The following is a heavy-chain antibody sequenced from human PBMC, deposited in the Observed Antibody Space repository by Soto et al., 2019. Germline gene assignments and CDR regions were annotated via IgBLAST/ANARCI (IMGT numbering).Heavy chain of an antibody. CDR1: GNTFTSYD. Sequence: SVNLSCKASGNTFTSYDINWARQATGQGLEQMGWMNPNSGNTGYAQKFQGRVTMTRNTSISTAYMELSSMRSEDTAVYYCARVVGTDDSWSGYSFDCMDVWGQGTTVTVSS. J-gene: IGHJ6*02. V-gene: IGHV1-8*01. CDR3: ARVVGTDDSWSGYSFDCMDV. CDR2: MNPNSGNT. D-gene: IGHD3-3*01.